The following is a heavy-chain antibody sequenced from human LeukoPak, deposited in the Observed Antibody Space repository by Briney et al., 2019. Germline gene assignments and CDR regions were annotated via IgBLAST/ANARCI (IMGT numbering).Heavy chain of an antibody. Sequence: GGSLRLSCAASGFTFSSYWMSWVRQAPGKGLEWVSSISGDGATTYHADSVKGRFTISRDNSKYTLFLQMNSLRAEDTAVYYCARDPNGDYIGAFDMWGPGTMVTVSS. CDR2: ISGDGATT. CDR1: GFTFSSYW. V-gene: IGHV3-23*01. D-gene: IGHD4-17*01. J-gene: IGHJ3*02. CDR3: ARDPNGDYIGAFDM.